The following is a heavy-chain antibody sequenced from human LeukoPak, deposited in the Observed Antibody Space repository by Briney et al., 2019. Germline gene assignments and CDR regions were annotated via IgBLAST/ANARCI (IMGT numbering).Heavy chain of an antibody. CDR1: GFTLTNYG. J-gene: IGHJ4*02. Sequence: PGGSLRLSCAASGFTLTNYGMHWVRQATGKTPEWVAVISYDGSNKYYADSVKGRFTISRDNSKNTLYLQMSSLRAEDTAVYYCARDLWGDFDYWGQGTLVSVSS. D-gene: IGHD3-16*01. CDR2: ISYDGSNK. V-gene: IGHV3-30*03. CDR3: ARDLWGDFDY.